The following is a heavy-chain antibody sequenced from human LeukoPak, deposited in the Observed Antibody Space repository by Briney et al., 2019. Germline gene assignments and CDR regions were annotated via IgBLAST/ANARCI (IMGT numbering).Heavy chain of an antibody. J-gene: IGHJ5*01. D-gene: IGHD2-15*01. CDR1: GYTFTSYG. CDR3: AGPLRYCSGGSCYYRFYS. Sequence: ASVKVSCKASGYTFTSYGISWVRQAPGQGLEWMGWISAYNGNTNYAQKLQGRVTMTTDTSTSTAYMELRSLRSDDTAVYYCAGPLRYCSGGSCYYRFYSWGQGTLVTVSS. V-gene: IGHV1-18*01. CDR2: ISAYNGNT.